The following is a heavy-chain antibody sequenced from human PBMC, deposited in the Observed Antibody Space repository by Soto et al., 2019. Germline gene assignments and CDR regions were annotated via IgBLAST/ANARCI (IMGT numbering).Heavy chain of an antibody. D-gene: IGHD3-22*01. CDR1: GGTFSSYA. CDR2: TIPIFGTA. CDR3: ARVLDSDPYYFDY. J-gene: IGHJ4*02. Sequence: ASVKVSCKASGGTFSSYAISWVRQAPGQGLEWMGGTIPIFGTANYAQKFQGRVTITADESTSTAYMELSSLRSEDTAVYYCARVLDSDPYYFDYWGQGTLVTVSS. V-gene: IGHV1-69*13.